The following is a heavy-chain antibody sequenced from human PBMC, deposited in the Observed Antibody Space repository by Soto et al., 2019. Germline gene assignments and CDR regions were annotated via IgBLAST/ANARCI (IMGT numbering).Heavy chain of an antibody. CDR2: IIPIFGTA. J-gene: IGHJ6*02. V-gene: IGHV1-69*13. CDR3: AGVLGSYYYGMDV. CDR1: GGTFSSYA. Sequence: ASVKVSCTASGGTFSSYAISWVRQAPGQGLEWMGGIIPIFGTANYAQKFQGRVTITADESTSTAYMELSSLRSEDTAVYYCAGVLGSYYYGMDVWGQGTTVTVSS. D-gene: IGHD2-2*03.